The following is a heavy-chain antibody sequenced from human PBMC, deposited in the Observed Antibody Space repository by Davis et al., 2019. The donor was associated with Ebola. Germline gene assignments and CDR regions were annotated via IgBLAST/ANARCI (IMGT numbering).Heavy chain of an antibody. CDR1: GYTFTSYD. J-gene: IGHJ4*02. V-gene: IGHV1-8*03. D-gene: IGHD3-22*01. CDR2: MNPNSGNT. Sequence: ASVKVSCKASGYTFTSYDINWVRQATGQGLEWMGWMNPNSGNTGYAQKFQGRVTITRNTSISTAYMELSSLRSDDTAVYYCARGGITSYDSRGTYPLFVYWGQGTLVTVSS. CDR3: ARGGITSYDSRGTYPLFVY.